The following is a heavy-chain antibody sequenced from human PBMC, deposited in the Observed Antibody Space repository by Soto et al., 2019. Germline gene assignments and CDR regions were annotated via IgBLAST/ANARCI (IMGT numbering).Heavy chain of an antibody. CDR3: ARGNAGTTFFSGYYYYMDV. D-gene: IGHD1-7*01. V-gene: IGHV1-2*04. CDR2: INPNSGGT. Sequence: QVQLVQSGAEVKKPGASVKVSCKASGYTFTGYYMHWVRQAPGQGLEWMGWINPNSGGTNYAQKFRGWVTMTRDTSISTAYMELSRLRSDDTAVYYCARGNAGTTFFSGYYYYMDVWGKGTTVTVSS. J-gene: IGHJ6*03. CDR1: GYTFTGYY.